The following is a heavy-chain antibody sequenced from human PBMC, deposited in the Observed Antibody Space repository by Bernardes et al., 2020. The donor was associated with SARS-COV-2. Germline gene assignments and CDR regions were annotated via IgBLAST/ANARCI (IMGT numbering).Heavy chain of an antibody. Sequence: ASVKVSCQASGDGISWIRQAPGQRLEWMGWISPFNGNTNYADNWRGRVTLSRDASRATVFMEVRSLTPDDTAVYYCARAGGMMTETWTTTWFKTWGQGTLVTVSS. V-gene: IGHV1-18*04. D-gene: IGHD3-16*01. CDR1: GDG. CDR2: ISPFNGNT. J-gene: IGHJ5*02. CDR3: ARAGGMMTETWTTTWFKT.